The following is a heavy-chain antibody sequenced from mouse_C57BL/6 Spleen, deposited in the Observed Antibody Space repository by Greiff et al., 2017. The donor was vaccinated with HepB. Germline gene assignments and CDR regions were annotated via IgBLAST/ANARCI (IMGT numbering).Heavy chain of an antibody. J-gene: IGHJ4*01. V-gene: IGHV1-82*01. CDR2: IYPGDGDT. CDR1: GYAFSSSW. CDR3: ARSDGSSYSYYAMDY. Sequence: VQVVESGPELVKPGASVKISCKASGYAFSSSWMNWVKQRPGKGLEWIGRIYPGDGDTNYNGKFKGKATLTADKSSSTAYMQLSSLTSEDSAVYFCARSDGSSYSYYAMDYWGQGTSVTVSS. D-gene: IGHD1-1*01.